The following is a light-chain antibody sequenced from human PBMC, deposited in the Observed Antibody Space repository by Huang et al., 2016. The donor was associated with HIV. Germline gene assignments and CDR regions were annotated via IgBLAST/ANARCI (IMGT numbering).Light chain of an antibody. CDR2: DAS. J-gene: IGKJ1*01. CDR1: QSVSSY. Sequence: EIVLTQSPATLSLSPGERATPSCRASQSVSSYLAWYQQKPGQAPRLLIYDASSRATGIPARFSGSGSGTDFTLTISSLEPEDFAVYYCQQRSNWPRTFGQGTKVEIK. V-gene: IGKV3-11*01. CDR3: QQRSNWPRT.